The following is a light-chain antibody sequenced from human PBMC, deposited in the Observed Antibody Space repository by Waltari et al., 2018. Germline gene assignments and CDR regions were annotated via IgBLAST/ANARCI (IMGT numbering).Light chain of an antibody. Sequence: SRFYSSVNKRYLSWYQQKPGQPPKLLIYWASTRESGVPDRFSGSGSGTDFTLTISSLQAEDVAVYYCQQYFTTPWTFGQGTKVEIK. CDR3: QQYFTTPWT. CDR2: WAS. J-gene: IGKJ1*01. CDR1: SRFYSSVNKRY. V-gene: IGKV4-1*01.